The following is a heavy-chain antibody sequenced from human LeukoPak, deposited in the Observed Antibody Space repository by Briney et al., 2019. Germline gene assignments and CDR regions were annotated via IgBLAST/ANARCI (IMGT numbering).Heavy chain of an antibody. D-gene: IGHD4-17*01. CDR2: ISSSSTI. V-gene: IGHV3-48*01. CDR1: GFTFSSYS. Sequence: GGSLRLSWAASGFTFSSYSMNWVRQAPGKGLEWVSYISSSSTIYYADSVKGRFTISRDNAKNSLYLQMNSLRAEDTAVYYCARSRRPTVTTTFDYWGQGTLVTVSS. J-gene: IGHJ4*02. CDR3: ARSRRPTVTTTFDY.